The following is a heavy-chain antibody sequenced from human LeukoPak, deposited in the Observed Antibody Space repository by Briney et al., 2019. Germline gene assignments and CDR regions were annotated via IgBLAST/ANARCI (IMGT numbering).Heavy chain of an antibody. CDR1: GGSFSSYS. CDR3: ARGYYPPRWYFDL. V-gene: IGHV4-34*01. D-gene: IGHD3-10*01. J-gene: IGHJ2*01. Sequence: SETLSLTCALYGGSFSSYSWSWTLIRQTPEKGLEWIGEIIEKGNANYNPSLKSRVTIDLDTSKNQFSLKLTSMTAADTAMYYCARGYYPPRWYFDLWGRGTLVTVSS. CDR2: IIEKGNA.